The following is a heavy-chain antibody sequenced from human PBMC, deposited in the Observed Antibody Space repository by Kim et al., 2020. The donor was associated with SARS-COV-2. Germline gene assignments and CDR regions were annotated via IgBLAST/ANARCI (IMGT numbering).Heavy chain of an antibody. Sequence: GGSLRLSCAASGFTFSSYAVSWVRQAPGKGLEWVSAISGSGGSTYYADSVKGRFTISRDNSKNTLYLQMNSLRAEDTAVYYCAKDIARTPIVVVGYSVDCCRRAPTAVASW. CDR3: AKDIARTPIVVVGYSVDCCRRAPTAVAS. J-gene: IGHJ5*01. CDR1: GFTFSSYA. V-gene: IGHV3-23*01. D-gene: IGHD2-15*01. CDR2: ISGSGGST.